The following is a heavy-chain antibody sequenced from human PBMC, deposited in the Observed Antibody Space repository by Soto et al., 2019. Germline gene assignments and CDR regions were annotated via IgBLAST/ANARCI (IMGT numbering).Heavy chain of an antibody. CDR3: TREGSAPYYYYGMDA. J-gene: IGHJ6*02. CDR1: GYTFTTYG. D-gene: IGHD3-10*01. CDR2: INTHNGNT. V-gene: IGHV1-18*01. Sequence: ASVKVSCKASGYTFTTYGISWVRQAPGQGLEWLGWINTHNGNTNYAQNLQGRVIMTADTSTSIAYMELRSLSSDDTAIYYCTREGSAPYYYYGMDAWGQGTTVTVSS.